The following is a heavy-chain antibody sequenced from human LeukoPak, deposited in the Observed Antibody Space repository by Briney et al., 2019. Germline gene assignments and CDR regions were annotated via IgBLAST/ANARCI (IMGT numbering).Heavy chain of an antibody. CDR1: GYTFTSYY. Sequence: GASVKVSCKAPGYTFTSYYMHWVRQAPGQGLEWMGIINPSGGSTSYAQKFQGRVTMTRDMSTSTVYMELSSLRSEDTAVYYCARVTSIGGPAAKSIWFDPWGQGTLVTVSS. V-gene: IGHV1-46*01. CDR2: INPSGGST. J-gene: IGHJ5*02. D-gene: IGHD2-2*01. CDR3: ARVTSIGGPAAKSIWFDP.